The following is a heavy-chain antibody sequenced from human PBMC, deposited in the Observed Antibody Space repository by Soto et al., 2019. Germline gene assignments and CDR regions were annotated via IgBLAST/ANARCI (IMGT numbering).Heavy chain of an antibody. CDR2: IYHSGST. J-gene: IGHJ4*02. CDR3: ARGYYYGSGSPSYYFDY. CDR1: GGSISSGGYS. D-gene: IGHD3-10*01. Sequence: SETLSLTCAVSGGSISSGGYSWSWIRQPPGKGLEWIGYIYHSGSTYYNPSLKSRVTISVDRSKNQFSLKLSSVTAADTAVYYCARGYYYGSGSPSYYFDYWGQGTLVTVS. V-gene: IGHV4-30-2*01.